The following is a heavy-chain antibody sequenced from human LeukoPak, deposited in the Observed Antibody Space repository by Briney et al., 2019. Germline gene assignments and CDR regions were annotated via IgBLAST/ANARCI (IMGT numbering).Heavy chain of an antibody. D-gene: IGHD6-19*01. CDR1: GDSVSSNSAA. CDR2: TYYRSKWYN. V-gene: IGHV6-1*01. CDR3: ARDVAGINYFDY. J-gene: IGHJ4*02. Sequence: SQTLSLTCAISGDSVSSNSAAWNWIRQSPSRGLEWLGRTYYRSKWYNDYAVSMKSRITINPDTSKNQVSLQLNSVAPEDTAVEYCARDVAGINYFDYWGQGTLVTVSS.